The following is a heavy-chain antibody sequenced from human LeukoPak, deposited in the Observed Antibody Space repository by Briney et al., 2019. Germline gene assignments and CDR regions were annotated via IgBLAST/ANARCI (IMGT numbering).Heavy chain of an antibody. V-gene: IGHV1-18*01. CDR3: ARDQIGAVAEWWYYYYYMDV. J-gene: IGHJ6*03. Sequence: ASVKVSCKASGYTFTSYGISWVRQAPGQGLEWMGWISAYNGNTNYAQKLQGRVTMTTDTSTSTAYMELRSLRSDDTAVYYCARDQIGAVAEWWYYYYYMDVWGKGTTVTVSS. CDR1: GYTFTSYG. CDR2: ISAYNGNT. D-gene: IGHD6-19*01.